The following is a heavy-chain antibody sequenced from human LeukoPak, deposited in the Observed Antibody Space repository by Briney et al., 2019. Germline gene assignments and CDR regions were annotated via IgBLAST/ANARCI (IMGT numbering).Heavy chain of an antibody. Sequence: GGSLRLSCAASGFTFSSYGMHWVRQAPGKGLEWVAVISYDGHDKYYADSVKGRFTISRDNAKNSLYLQMNSLRAEDTAVYYCAELGITMIGGVWGKGTTVTISS. CDR1: GFTFSSYG. J-gene: IGHJ6*04. CDR3: AELGITMIGGV. D-gene: IGHD3-10*02. V-gene: IGHV3-30*18. CDR2: ISYDGHDK.